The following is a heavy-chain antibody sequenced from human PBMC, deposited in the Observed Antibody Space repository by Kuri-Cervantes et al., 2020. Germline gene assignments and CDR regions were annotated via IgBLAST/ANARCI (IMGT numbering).Heavy chain of an antibody. CDR3: ARDAYGYPRVGYFQH. J-gene: IGHJ1*01. CDR2: IRYDGSDR. D-gene: IGHD5-18*01. CDR1: GFMFSEYG. V-gene: IGHV3-30*02. Sequence: GESLKISCAASGFMFSEYGMHWVRQAPARGLEWVAFIRYDGSDRDHVDSVKGRFTISRDNSKSTLYLQMDSLRPEDAAVYYCARDAYGYPRVGYFQHWGQGTLVTVSS.